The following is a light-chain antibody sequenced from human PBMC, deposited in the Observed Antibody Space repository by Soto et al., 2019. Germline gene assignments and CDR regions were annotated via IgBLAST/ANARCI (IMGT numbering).Light chain of an antibody. Sequence: EIVMTQSPATLSVSPGERATLSCRASQSVSSNLAWYQQKPGQAPRLLIYGASTRATGIPARFSGSESGTELTLTISSLQSEDFAVYYCQQYNNWPPLTFGGGTKVEIK. CDR3: QQYNNWPPLT. J-gene: IGKJ4*01. CDR1: QSVSSN. CDR2: GAS. V-gene: IGKV3-15*01.